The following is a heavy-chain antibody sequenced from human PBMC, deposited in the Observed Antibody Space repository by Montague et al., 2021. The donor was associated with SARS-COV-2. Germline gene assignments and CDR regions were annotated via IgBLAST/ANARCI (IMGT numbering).Heavy chain of an antibody. CDR1: GGSISSYY. Sequence: SETRSLTCTVSGGSISSYYWNWIRQSAGKGLEWIGNIFYSGSTYYNTSLKSRVTISVDTSKNQFSLRLSSVTAADTAVYYCARLPYFYDSTHAFDIWGQGTVVTVSS. D-gene: IGHD3-22*01. J-gene: IGHJ3*02. CDR3: ARLPYFYDSTHAFDI. CDR2: IFYSGST. V-gene: IGHV4-59*04.